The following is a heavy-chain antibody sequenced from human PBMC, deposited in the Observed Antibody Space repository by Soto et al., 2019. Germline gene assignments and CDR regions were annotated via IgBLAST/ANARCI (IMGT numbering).Heavy chain of an antibody. CDR2: IYYSGST. V-gene: IGHV4-59*01. J-gene: IGHJ5*02. Sequence: SETLSLTCTVSGGSISSYYWSWIRQPPGKGLEWIGYIYYSGSTNYNPSLKSRVTISVDTSKNQFSLKLSSVTAADTAVYYCARDHCSGGSCNNDNWFDPWGQGTLVTVSS. CDR1: GGSISSYY. D-gene: IGHD2-15*01. CDR3: ARDHCSGGSCNNDNWFDP.